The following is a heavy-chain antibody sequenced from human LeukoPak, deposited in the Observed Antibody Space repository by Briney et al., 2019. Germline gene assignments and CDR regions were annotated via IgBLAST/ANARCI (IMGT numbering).Heavy chain of an antibody. CDR3: ARTGGRLLKLQPYYFDS. D-gene: IGHD3-10*01. CDR1: GYSFSTYW. CDR2: IYPGDSDT. V-gene: IGHV5-51*01. Sequence: GESLKISCQGSGYSFSTYWIAWVRQMPGKGLEWMGIIYPGDSDTRYSPSFRGQVTISADKSIRTAYLQWSSLQASDTAMYYCARTGGRLLKLQPYYFDSWGQGTVVTVSS. J-gene: IGHJ4*02.